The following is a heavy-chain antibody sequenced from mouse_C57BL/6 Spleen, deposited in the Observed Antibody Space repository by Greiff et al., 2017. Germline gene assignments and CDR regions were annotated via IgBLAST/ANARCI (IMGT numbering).Heavy chain of an antibody. J-gene: IGHJ2*01. CDR1: GYTFTSYW. CDR3: ARRAIYYGYEDYFDY. CDR2: IHPNSGST. V-gene: IGHV1-64*01. Sequence: QVQLQQPGAELVKPGASVKLSCKASGYTFTSYWMHWVKQRPGQGLEWIGMIHPNSGSTNYNEKFKSKATLTVDKSSSTAYMQLSSLTSEDSAVYYCARRAIYYGYEDYFDYWGQGTTLTVSS. D-gene: IGHD2-2*01.